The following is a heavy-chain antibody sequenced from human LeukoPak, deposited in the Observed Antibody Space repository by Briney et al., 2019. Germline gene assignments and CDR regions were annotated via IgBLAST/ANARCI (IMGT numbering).Heavy chain of an antibody. J-gene: IGHJ6*03. V-gene: IGHV3-23*01. CDR2: ISGSGSGGST. CDR3: AKDLEVGLYYYYYMDV. CDR1: GFTFSSSA. Sequence: GGSLRLSCAASGFTFSSSALSWVRQAPGKGLEWVSNISGSGSGGSTYYADSVKGRFTISRDNSKNTLYLQMNSLRAEDTAVYYCAKDLEVGLYYYYYMDVWGKGTTVTISS. D-gene: IGHD3-10*01.